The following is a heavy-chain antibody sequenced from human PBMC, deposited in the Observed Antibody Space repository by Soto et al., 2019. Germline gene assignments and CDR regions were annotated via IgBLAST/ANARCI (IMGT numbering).Heavy chain of an antibody. CDR1: GYSFTSYW. V-gene: IGHV5-51*01. J-gene: IGHJ3*02. Sequence: GESLKISCKGSGYSFTSYWIGWVRQMPGKGLEWMGIIYPGDSDTRYSPSFQGQVTISADKSISTAYLQWSSLKASDTAMYYCAGGSCSGGSCYRPDAFDIWGQGTMVTVSS. CDR2: IYPGDSDT. D-gene: IGHD2-15*01. CDR3: AGGSCSGGSCYRPDAFDI.